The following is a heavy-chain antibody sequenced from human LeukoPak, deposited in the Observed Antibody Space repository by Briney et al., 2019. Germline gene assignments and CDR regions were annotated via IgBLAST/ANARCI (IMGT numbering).Heavy chain of an antibody. CDR1: GGSFSGYY. V-gene: IGHV4-34*01. Sequence: SETLSLTCAVYGGSFSGYYWSWIRQPPGKGLEWIGEINHSGSTNYNPSLKSRVTISVDTSKNQFSLKLSSVTAADTAVYYCARWPEDGAVDDAFDIWGQGTMVTVSS. D-gene: IGHD4-23*01. J-gene: IGHJ3*02. CDR2: INHSGST. CDR3: ARWPEDGAVDDAFDI.